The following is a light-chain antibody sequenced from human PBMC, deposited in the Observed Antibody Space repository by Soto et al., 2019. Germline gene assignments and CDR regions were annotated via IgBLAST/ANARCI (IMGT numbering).Light chain of an antibody. V-gene: IGKV3-15*01. CDR3: QQYNNWPQT. CDR1: QSVSDTH. J-gene: IGKJ1*01. Sequence: EIVLTQSPATLSLSPWERSTLSCMASQSVSDTHVAWYQQRPGQAPRLLIYGASTRATGIPARFSGSGSGTEFTLTISSLQSEDFAVYYCQQYNNWPQTFGQGTKVDIK. CDR2: GAS.